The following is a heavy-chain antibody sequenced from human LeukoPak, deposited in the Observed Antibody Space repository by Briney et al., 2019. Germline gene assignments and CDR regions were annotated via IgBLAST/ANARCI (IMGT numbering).Heavy chain of an antibody. CDR3: ARDTYYYDSSGYFDAFDM. Sequence: GGSLGLSCAASGFTVSSNYMSWVRQAPGKGLEWVSVIYSGGSTYYADSVKGRFTISRDNSKNTLYLQMNSLRAEDTAVFYCARDTYYYDSSGYFDAFDMWGQGTMVTVSS. D-gene: IGHD3-22*01. V-gene: IGHV3-66*02. J-gene: IGHJ3*02. CDR1: GFTVSSNY. CDR2: IYSGGST.